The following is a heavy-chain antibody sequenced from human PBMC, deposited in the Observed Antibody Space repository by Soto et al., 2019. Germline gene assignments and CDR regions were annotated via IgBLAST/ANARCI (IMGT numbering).Heavy chain of an antibody. CDR3: ANGGRMGQDAFDI. V-gene: IGHV3-23*01. CDR1: GFTFSSYA. D-gene: IGHD2-8*01. J-gene: IGHJ3*02. Sequence: LRLSCAASGFTFSSYAMSWVRQAPGKGLEWVSAISGSGGSTYYADSVKGRFTISRDNSKNTLYLQMNSLRAEDTAVYYCANGGRMGQDAFDIWGQGTMVTVS. CDR2: ISGSGGST.